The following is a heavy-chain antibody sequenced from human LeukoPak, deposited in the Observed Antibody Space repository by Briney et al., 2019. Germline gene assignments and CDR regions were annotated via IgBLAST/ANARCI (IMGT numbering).Heavy chain of an antibody. J-gene: IGHJ3*02. D-gene: IGHD4-23*01. V-gene: IGHV3-48*04. CDR2: ISSSSSTI. CDR3: ARVWGSTVEGAFDI. CDR1: GFTFSSYS. Sequence: PGGSLRLSCAASGFTFSSYSMNWVRQAPGKGLEWVSYISSSSSTIYYADSVKGRFTISRDNAKNSLYLQMNSLRAEDTALYHCARVWGSTVEGAFDIWGQGTMVTVSS.